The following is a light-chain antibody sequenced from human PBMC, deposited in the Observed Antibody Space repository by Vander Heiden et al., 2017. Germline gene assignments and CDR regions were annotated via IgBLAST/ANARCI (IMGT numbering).Light chain of an antibody. CDR2: GAS. J-gene: IGKJ4*01. V-gene: IGKV1-39*01. CDR1: QSISNY. Sequence: DIQMTPSPSSLSASVGDRVTITCRASQSISNYLNWYQQIPGKAPKLLIYGASSLQSGVPSRFSGSGSGTDFTLTIASLQPEDVAIYYCQQSYSTLFTFGGGTKVEVK. CDR3: QQSYSTLFT.